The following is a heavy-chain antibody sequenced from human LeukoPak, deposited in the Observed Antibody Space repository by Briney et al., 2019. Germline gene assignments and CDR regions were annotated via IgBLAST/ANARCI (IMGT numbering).Heavy chain of an antibody. Sequence: GESLKISCKGSEYSFISYWIGWVRQMPGKGLEWMGIIYPDDSDTRYSPSFQGQVTISADKSISTAYLQWSSLKASDTAMYYCARGGIDSVMLTMERFDYWGQGTLVTVSS. CDR2: IYPDDSDT. V-gene: IGHV5-51*01. D-gene: IGHD3-16*01. CDR3: ARGGIDSVMLTMERFDY. J-gene: IGHJ4*02. CDR1: EYSFISYW.